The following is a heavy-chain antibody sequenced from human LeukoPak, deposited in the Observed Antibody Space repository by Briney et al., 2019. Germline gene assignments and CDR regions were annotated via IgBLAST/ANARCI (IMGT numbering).Heavy chain of an antibody. CDR2: IIPIFGTA. D-gene: IGHD4-23*01. CDR1: GGTFSSYA. Sequence: ASVKVSCKASGGTFSSYAISWVRQAPGQGLEWMGGIIPIFGTANYAQKFQGRVTITTEESTSTAYMELSSLRSEDTAVYYCARGYGGNSRYYYYMDVWGKGTTVTVSS. J-gene: IGHJ6*03. V-gene: IGHV1-69*05. CDR3: ARGYGGNSRYYYYMDV.